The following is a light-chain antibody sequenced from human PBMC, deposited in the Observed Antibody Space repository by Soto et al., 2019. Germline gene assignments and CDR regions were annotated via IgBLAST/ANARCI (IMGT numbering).Light chain of an antibody. Sequence: EIVLTQSPGTLSLSPGERATLYCRASQSVGSNYLAWYQQKPGQAPRVLIYGASSRATGIPDRFSGSGSGADFTLTISRLEPEDFAVYYCQQYTTSPFTFXPGTKLDIK. CDR3: QQYTTSPFT. V-gene: IGKV3-20*01. CDR2: GAS. J-gene: IGKJ3*01. CDR1: QSVGSNY.